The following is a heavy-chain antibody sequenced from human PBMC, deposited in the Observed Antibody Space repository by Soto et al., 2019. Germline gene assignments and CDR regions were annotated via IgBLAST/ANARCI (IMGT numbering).Heavy chain of an antibody. J-gene: IGHJ4*02. CDR2: MNPNSGNT. D-gene: IGHD3-9*01. V-gene: IGHV1-8*01. Sequence: ASVKVSCKASGYTFTSYDINWVRQATGQGLEWMGWMNPNSGNTGYAQKFQGRVTMTRNTSISTAYMELSSLRSEDTAVYYCARGVRYFDWLLYGYYFDYWGQGTLVTVSS. CDR3: ARGVRYFDWLLYGYYFDY. CDR1: GYTFTSYD.